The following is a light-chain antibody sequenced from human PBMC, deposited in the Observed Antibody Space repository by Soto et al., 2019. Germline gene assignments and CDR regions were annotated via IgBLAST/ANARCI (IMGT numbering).Light chain of an antibody. CDR3: QQYNSWPPIT. CDR1: QSVSSN. CDR2: AAS. J-gene: IGKJ5*01. Sequence: EIVLTQSPGTLSLSPGARATLSCRARQSVSSNLAWYQQKPGQAPRLLIYAASNRATGVPGRFSGSGSGTEFTLTIRSLQSEDFAVYYCQQYNSWPPITFGQGTRLDIK. V-gene: IGKV3D-15*01.